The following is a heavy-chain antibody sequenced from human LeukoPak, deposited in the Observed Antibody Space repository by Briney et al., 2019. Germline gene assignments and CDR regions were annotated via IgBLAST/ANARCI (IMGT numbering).Heavy chain of an antibody. CDR3: ARDYDFWSGYYPKLGMDV. J-gene: IGHJ4*02. D-gene: IGHD3-3*01. CDR1: GFTFSSYW. Sequence: GGSLRLSCAASGFTFSSYWMSWVRQAPGKGLEWVANIKQDGSEKYYVDSVKGRFTISRDNAKNSLYLQMNSLRAEDTAVYYCARDYDFWSGYYPKLGMDVWGQGTLVTVSS. V-gene: IGHV3-7*01. CDR2: IKQDGSEK.